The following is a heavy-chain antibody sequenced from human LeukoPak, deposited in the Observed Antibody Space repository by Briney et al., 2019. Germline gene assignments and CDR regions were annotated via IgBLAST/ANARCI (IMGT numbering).Heavy chain of an antibody. CDR3: ASGYCSSTSCSPSGYYYYYMDV. J-gene: IGHJ6*03. CDR1: GFTFSSNW. CDR2: INSDGSST. Sequence: PGGSLRLSCAASGFTFSSNWMHWVRQAPGKGLVRVSRINSDGSSTSYADSVKGRFTISRDNAKNTLYLQMNSLRAEDTAVYYCASGYCSSTSCSPSGYYYYYMDVWGKGTTVTVSS. D-gene: IGHD2-2*03. V-gene: IGHV3-74*01.